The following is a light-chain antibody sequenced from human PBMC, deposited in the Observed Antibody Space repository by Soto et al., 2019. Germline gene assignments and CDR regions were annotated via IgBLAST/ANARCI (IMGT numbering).Light chain of an antibody. CDR3: QQYNNWSKSIT. CDR1: QSVSSN. CDR2: GAS. J-gene: IGKJ5*01. Sequence: EIVMTQSPATLSVSPGERATLSCRASQSVSSNLAWYQQKPGQAPRLLIYGASPRATGIPARFSGSGSGTEFTLTISSLQSEDFAVYYCQQYNNWSKSITFGQGTRLEIK. V-gene: IGKV3-15*01.